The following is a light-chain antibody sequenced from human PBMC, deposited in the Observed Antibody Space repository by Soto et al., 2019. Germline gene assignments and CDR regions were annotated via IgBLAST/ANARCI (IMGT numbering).Light chain of an antibody. CDR3: QQLHGYPGWS. V-gene: IGKV1-9*01. CDR2: AAS. J-gene: IGKJ2*03. Sequence: DIQLTQSPSFLSASVGDRVTITCRASQVISSSLAWYQQTPGKAPKLLIYAASTLQSGVPSTFSGSGSGTEFTLTISSLQPEDFATYYCQQLHGYPGWSFGQGTKLEI. CDR1: QVISSS.